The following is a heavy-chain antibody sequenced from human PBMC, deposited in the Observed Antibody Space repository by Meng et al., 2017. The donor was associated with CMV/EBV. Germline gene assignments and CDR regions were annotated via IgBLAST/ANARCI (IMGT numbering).Heavy chain of an antibody. D-gene: IGHD2-2*01. V-gene: IGHV1-69*05. CDR1: GTFSSYA. CDR2: IIPIFGTA. CDR3: ARSDCSRSSCYLATFDH. Sequence: GTFSSYAISWVRQAPGQGLEWMGGIIPIFGTANYAQKFQGRVTMTRDTSTNTVYLELTSLRDDDTAVYYCARSDCSRSSCYLATFDHWGQGTLVTVSS. J-gene: IGHJ4*02.